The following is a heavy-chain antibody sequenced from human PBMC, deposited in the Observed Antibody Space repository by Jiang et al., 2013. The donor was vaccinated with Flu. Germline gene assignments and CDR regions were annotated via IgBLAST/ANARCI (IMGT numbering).Heavy chain of an antibody. V-gene: IGHV4-4*02. CDR2: IYHSGTT. J-gene: IGHJ6*02. CDR1: AASITSNNW. CDR3: ARDPDSGNYPRSGYYGMDA. D-gene: IGHD3-10*01. Sequence: AVSAASITSNNWWSWVRPAPRKGLEWIGEIYHSGTTNYNPSLKSRVTISVDKSKNQFSLTLTSVTAADTAVYYCARDPDSGNYPRSGYYGMDAWGQGTTVTVSS.